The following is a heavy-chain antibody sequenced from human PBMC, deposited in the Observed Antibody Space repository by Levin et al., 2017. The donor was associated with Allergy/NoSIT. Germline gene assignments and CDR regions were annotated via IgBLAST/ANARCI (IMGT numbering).Heavy chain of an antibody. CDR2: IYWDDDK. J-gene: IGHJ4*02. Sequence: SGPTLVKPTQTLTLTCTFSGFSLRPAGVGVGWIRQPPGKALEWLALIYWDDDKRYSPSLNGRLSITKDTSRNQVVLTVSNMDPADTATYHCVHRMLVTEYSSGFYYWGRGTLVTVSA. V-gene: IGHV2-5*02. CDR1: GFSLRPAGVG. CDR3: VHRMLVTEYSSGFYY. D-gene: IGHD3-22*01.